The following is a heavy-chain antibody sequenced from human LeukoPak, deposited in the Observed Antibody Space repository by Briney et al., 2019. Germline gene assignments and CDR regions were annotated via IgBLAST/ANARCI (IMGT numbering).Heavy chain of an antibody. J-gene: IGHJ4*02. Sequence: SGPTLVEPTQTLTLTCTFSGFSFSTSGMCVSWIRQPPGKALEWLARIDWDDDKYYSTSLKTRLTISKDTSKNQVVLTMTNMDPVDTATYYCARISYDSSGYSRPDYWGQGTLVTVSS. D-gene: IGHD3-22*01. CDR2: IDWDDDK. V-gene: IGHV2-70*11. CDR3: ARISYDSSGYSRPDY. CDR1: GFSFSTSGMC.